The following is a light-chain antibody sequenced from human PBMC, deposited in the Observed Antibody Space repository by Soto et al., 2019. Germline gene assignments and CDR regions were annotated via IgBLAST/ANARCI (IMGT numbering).Light chain of an antibody. CDR2: EVS. V-gene: IGLV2-14*01. CDR1: SNDIGGYNY. CDR3: SSYRSGDTLV. J-gene: IGLJ2*01. Sequence: QSALTQPASVSGSPGQSITISCTGTSNDIGGYNYVSWYQLHTGKAPKLMIYEVSDRPSGVSNRFSGSKSGNTASLTISGLQAEDEGDYYCSSYRSGDTLVFGGGTKLTVL.